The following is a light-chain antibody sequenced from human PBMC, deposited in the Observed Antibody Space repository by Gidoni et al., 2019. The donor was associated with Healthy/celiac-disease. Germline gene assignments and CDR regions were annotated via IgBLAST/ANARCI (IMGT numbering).Light chain of an antibody. V-gene: IGKV1-27*01. CDR3: QKYNSAPRT. CDR1: QGIRNY. Sequence: DIQTTPSPSSLSASVGDRVTITCRASQGIRNYLAWYQQKPGKVPKLLIYAASTLHSGVPSRFSGSGSGTDFTLTISSLQPEDVSTYYCQKYNSAPRTCXQXTKVEIK. J-gene: IGKJ1*01. CDR2: AAS.